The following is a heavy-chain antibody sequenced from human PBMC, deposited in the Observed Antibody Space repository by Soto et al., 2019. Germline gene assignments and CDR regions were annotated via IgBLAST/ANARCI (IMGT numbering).Heavy chain of an antibody. J-gene: IGHJ4*02. CDR3: AHRRIEAGTTVTTGFDY. CDR1: GFSLSTGGVG. V-gene: IGHV2-5*02. D-gene: IGHD4-17*01. CDR2: LYWDNNK. Sequence: QITLKESGPTLVKPTQTLTLTCTFSGFSLSTGGVGVAWLRQPPGKALEWLALLYWDNNKPYSPTLRRRLYITKDTFKKQVILTMTNMDTADTGTYYCAHRRIEAGTTVTTGFDYWGPGIEVTVSS.